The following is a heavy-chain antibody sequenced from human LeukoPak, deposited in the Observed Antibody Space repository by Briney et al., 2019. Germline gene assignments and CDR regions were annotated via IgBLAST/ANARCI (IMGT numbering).Heavy chain of an antibody. CDR1: GFTFSSYG. CDR3: AKDRRYCSSTSCYGPYYYYYYMDA. Sequence: GGSLRLSCAASGFTFSSYGMHWVRQAPGKGLEWVAFIRYDGSNKYYADSVKGRFTISRDNSKNTLYLQMNSLRAEDTAVYYCAKDRRYCSSTSCYGPYYYYYYMDAWGKGTTVTISS. J-gene: IGHJ6*03. D-gene: IGHD2-2*01. V-gene: IGHV3-30*02. CDR2: IRYDGSNK.